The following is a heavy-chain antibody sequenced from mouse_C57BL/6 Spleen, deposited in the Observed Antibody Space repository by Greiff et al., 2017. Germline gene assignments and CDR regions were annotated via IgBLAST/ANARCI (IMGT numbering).Heavy chain of an antibody. CDR1: GYTFTNYW. Sequence: VKLQESGAELVRPGTSVKMSCKASGYTFTNYWIGWAKQRPGHGLEWIGDIYPGGGYTNYNEKFKGKATLTADTSSSTAYMQFSSLTSEDSAIYYCARRGDYDEGWFAYWGQGTLVTVSA. CDR3: ARRGDYDEGWFAY. J-gene: IGHJ3*01. CDR2: IYPGGGYT. D-gene: IGHD2-4*01. V-gene: IGHV1-63*01.